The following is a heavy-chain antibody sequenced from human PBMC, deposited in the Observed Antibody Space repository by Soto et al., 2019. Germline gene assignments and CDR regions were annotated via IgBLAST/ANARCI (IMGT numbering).Heavy chain of an antibody. J-gene: IGHJ6*03. D-gene: IGHD2-2*01. CDR1: GYTFTGYY. CDR3: AGSAHRAKRSTERYCSSTSCDYYYYYMDV. V-gene: IGHV1-2*04. CDR2: INPNSGGT. Sequence: GASVKVSCKASGYTFTGYYMHWVRQAPGQGLEWMGWINPNSGGTNYAQKYQGWVTMTRDTSISTAYMELSRLRSDDTAVYYCAGSAHRAKRSTERYCSSTSCDYYYYYMDVWGKGTTVTVSS.